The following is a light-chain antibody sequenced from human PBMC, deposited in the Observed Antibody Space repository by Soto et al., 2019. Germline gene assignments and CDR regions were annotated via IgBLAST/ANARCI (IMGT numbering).Light chain of an antibody. Sequence: EIVLTQSPGTLSLSPGERATLSCRASQSVSSNFLAWYQQKPGQAPRLLIYGASSRATGIPDRFSGSGSGTDFTVTISRLEPEDFAVYYCQQRSNWPPLTFGGGTKVEIK. V-gene: IGKV3D-20*02. J-gene: IGKJ4*01. CDR1: QSVSSNF. CDR2: GAS. CDR3: QQRSNWPPLT.